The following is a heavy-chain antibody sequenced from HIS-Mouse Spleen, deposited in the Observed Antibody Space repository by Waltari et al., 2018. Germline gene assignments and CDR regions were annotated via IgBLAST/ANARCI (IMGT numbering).Heavy chain of an antibody. CDR2: ISYDGSNK. CDR1: GFTFISYG. D-gene: IGHD1-26*01. CDR3: AKVNSGSYYFDY. V-gene: IGHV3-30*18. Sequence: QVQLVESGGGVVQPGRSLRPSCAASGFTFISYGMHWVRQAPGKGLEWVAVISYDGSNKYYADSVKGRFTISRDNSKNTLYLQMNSLRAEDTAVYYCAKVNSGSYYFDYWGQGTLVTVSS. J-gene: IGHJ4*02.